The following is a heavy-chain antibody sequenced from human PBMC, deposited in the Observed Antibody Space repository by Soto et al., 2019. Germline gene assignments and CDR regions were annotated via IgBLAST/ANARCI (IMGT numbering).Heavy chain of an antibody. J-gene: IGHJ1*01. D-gene: IGHD6-19*01. Sequence: QVQLQESGPGLVKPSQTLSLTCTVSGGSISSGGYYWSWIRQHPGKGLEWIGYIYYSGSTYYNPSLKSRVTISVDTSKNQFSLKLSSVTAADTAVYYCVRDSRSIAVAGTGFQHWGQGTLVTVSS. CDR2: IYYSGST. V-gene: IGHV4-31*03. CDR3: VRDSRSIAVAGTGFQH. CDR1: GGSISSGGYY.